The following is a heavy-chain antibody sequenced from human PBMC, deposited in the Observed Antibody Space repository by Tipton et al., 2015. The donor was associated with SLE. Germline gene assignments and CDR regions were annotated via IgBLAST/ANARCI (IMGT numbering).Heavy chain of an antibody. CDR1: GGSISSHY. J-gene: IGHJ3*02. V-gene: IGHV4-59*11. CDR3: ARADTASAFDI. CDR2: IYYSGST. D-gene: IGHD2-2*02. Sequence: TLSLTCTVSGGSISSHYWSGIRQPPGQGLEWIGYIYYSGSTNYNPSLKSRVTISVDTSKNQFSLKLSSVTAADTAVYYCARADTASAFDIWGQGTMVTVSS.